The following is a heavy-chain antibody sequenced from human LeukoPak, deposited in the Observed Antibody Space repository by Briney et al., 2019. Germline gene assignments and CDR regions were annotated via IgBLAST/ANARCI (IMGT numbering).Heavy chain of an antibody. V-gene: IGHV1-18*01. CDR2: ISAYSGHT. Sequence: ASVKVSCKASGYPFTSYGIVWVRQAPGQGLEWMGWISAYSGHTNYAQKLQGRVTMTTDRSTSTVYMELRSRRCDNTAVYYGARGADYKTLKYDYWGQGTLVTFSS. J-gene: IGHJ4*02. D-gene: IGHD4-11*01. CDR1: GYPFTSYG. CDR3: ARGADYKTLKYDY.